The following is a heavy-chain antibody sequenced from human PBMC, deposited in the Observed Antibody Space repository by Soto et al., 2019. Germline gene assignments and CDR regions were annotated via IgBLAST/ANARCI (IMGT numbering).Heavy chain of an antibody. J-gene: IGHJ4*02. CDR2: ISSSSSTK. V-gene: IGHV3-48*02. CDR3: ARGQRWLQLNDY. CDR1: GFTFSSYS. Sequence: PGGSLRLSCAASGFTFSSYSMNWVRQAPGKGMEWVSYISSSSSTKYYADSVKGRFTISRDNAKNSLYLQMNSLRDEDTAVYYCARGQRWLQLNDYWGQGTLVTVSS. D-gene: IGHD1-1*01.